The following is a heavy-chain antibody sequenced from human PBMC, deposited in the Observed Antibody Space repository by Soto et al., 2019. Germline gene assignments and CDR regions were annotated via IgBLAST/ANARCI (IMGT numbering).Heavy chain of an antibody. CDR1: GGSISSDDYY. CDR2: IHSSGSI. Sequence: QVQLQESGPGQVQPSKTLSLTCTVFGGSISSDDYYWSWIRQAPGRGLEWIGYIHSSGSIYYNPSLKSRATMSIDTARNQFSLKVSSVTVADTAVYYCARDLDGLHDDNSGPYPRPGWGQGTLVTVSS. D-gene: IGHD3-22*01. CDR3: ARDLDGLHDDNSGPYPRPG. V-gene: IGHV4-30-4*01. J-gene: IGHJ1*01.